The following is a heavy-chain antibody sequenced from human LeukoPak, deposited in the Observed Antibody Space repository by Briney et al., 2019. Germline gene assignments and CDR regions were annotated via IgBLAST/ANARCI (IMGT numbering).Heavy chain of an antibody. Sequence: PGRSLRLSCAASGFTFSNYAIHWGRQAPGKGLEWVAVISYDGNKKYYADSVEGRFTISRDNSKNTLHLQMNSLRAEDTAIYYCAKGGLEGTRHNMEVWGQGTTVTVSS. CDR2: ISYDGNKK. CDR1: GFTFSNYA. CDR3: AKGGLEGTRHNMEV. J-gene: IGHJ6*02. V-gene: IGHV3-30*18. D-gene: IGHD1/OR15-1a*01.